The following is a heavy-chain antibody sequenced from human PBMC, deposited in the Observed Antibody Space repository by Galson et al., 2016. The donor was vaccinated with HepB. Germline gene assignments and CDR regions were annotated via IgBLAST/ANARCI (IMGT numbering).Heavy chain of an antibody. CDR2: IYPGDSDT. D-gene: IGHD4/OR15-4a*01. CDR3: SRRGGAYDYGLF. J-gene: IGHJ4*02. Sequence: QSGAEVKKPGESLKISCKGSGCSFTRYWIARVRQMPGKGMEWMGIIYPGDSDTRYSPSFQGQVPISADKSTITAYLQWSSLRASDTAVYYCSRRGGAYDYGLFGGQGTLVTVSS. V-gene: IGHV5-51*01. CDR1: GCSFTRYW.